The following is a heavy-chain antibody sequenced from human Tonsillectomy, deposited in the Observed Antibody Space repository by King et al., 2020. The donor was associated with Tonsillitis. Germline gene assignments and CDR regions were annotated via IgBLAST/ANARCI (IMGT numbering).Heavy chain of an antibody. CDR2: IRSKAYGGTT. CDR3: TRVVDTAMGHIDY. J-gene: IGHJ4*02. Sequence: VQLVESGGGLVQPGRSLRLSCPASGFTFGDYTMSWFRQAPGKGLEWVGFIRSKAYGGTTEYAASVKGRFTISRDDSKNIAYLQMNSLKTEDTAVYYCTRVVDTAMGHIDYWGQGTLVTVSS. CDR1: GFTFGDYT. V-gene: IGHV3-49*03. D-gene: IGHD5-18*01.